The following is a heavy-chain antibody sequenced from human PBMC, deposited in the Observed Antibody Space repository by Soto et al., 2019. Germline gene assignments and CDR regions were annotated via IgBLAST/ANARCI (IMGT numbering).Heavy chain of an antibody. CDR1: GYSSTPYW. Sequence: GEALKVSCKGSGYSSTPYWNGWVRQMPGKGLEWMGTIYPGDSETTYSPSFQGQVTISADKSIRTAHLQWTSLKASDTAMYYCARLDRSGYNFVDFCDQGTLVTVSS. CDR2: IYPGDSET. D-gene: IGHD3-3*01. V-gene: IGHV5-51*01. J-gene: IGHJ4*02. CDR3: ARLDRSGYNFVDF.